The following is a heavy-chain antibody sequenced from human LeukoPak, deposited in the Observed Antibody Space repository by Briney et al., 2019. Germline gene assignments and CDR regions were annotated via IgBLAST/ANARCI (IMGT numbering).Heavy chain of an antibody. J-gene: IGHJ5*02. CDR1: GFTFSSYW. CDR3: ARSRYNYEGSGLNWLDP. V-gene: IGHV3-7*01. Sequence: GGSLRLSCAASGFTFSSYWMSWVRQAPGKGLEWVASIKQDGSEKYYVDSVKGRFTISRDNAKNSLYLQMNSLRAEDTAVYFCARSRYNYEGSGLNWLDPWGQGTLVTVSS. D-gene: IGHD3-22*01. CDR2: IKQDGSEK.